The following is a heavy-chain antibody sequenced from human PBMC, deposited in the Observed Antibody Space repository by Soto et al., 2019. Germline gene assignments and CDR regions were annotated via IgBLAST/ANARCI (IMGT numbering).Heavy chain of an antibody. J-gene: IGHJ4*02. CDR2: IDGRDGT. CDR3: AKTGPVTARIRFDY. CDR1: GFTFRAYT. D-gene: IGHD2-21*02. Sequence: EVQLLESGGGLVQPGGSLRLSCAGSGFTFRAYTMAWVRQAPGKGLEWVSGIDGRDGTYYADSVKGRFNISRDSSRNTLFLQMKSLRADDTAVYYCAKTGPVTARIRFDYWGQGALATVS. V-gene: IGHV3-23*01.